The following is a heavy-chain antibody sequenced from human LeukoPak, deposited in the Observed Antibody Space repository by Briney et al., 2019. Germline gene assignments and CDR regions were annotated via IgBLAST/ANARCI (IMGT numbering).Heavy chain of an antibody. Sequence: ASVKVSCKASGYTLTSYDINWVRQATGQGLEWMGWMNPNSGNTGYAQKFQGRVTMTRNTSISTAYMELSSLRSEDTAVYYCARIATRTFLTYYDFWSGYYGVPFDPWGQGTLVTVSS. J-gene: IGHJ5*02. CDR1: GYTLTSYD. D-gene: IGHD3-3*01. V-gene: IGHV1-8*01. CDR3: ARIATRTFLTYYDFWSGYYGVPFDP. CDR2: MNPNSGNT.